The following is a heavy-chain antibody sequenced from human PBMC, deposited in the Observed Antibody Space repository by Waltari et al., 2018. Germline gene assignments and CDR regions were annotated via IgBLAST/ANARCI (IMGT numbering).Heavy chain of an antibody. CDR2: VDHGGSA. Sequence: QLRLQQWGAGLLKPSETLSLTCAVSGGSFNGYYWSWIRQTPGKGLEWIGEVDHGGSANSSPSLKSRVTVSLDTSNKQVSLTLTSVTAADTGIYYCARDARDWEAVDNTYLDSWGQGTLVAVSS. CDR3: ARDARDWEAVDNTYLDS. D-gene: IGHD2-21*02. J-gene: IGHJ4*02. CDR1: GGSFNGYY. V-gene: IGHV4-34*01.